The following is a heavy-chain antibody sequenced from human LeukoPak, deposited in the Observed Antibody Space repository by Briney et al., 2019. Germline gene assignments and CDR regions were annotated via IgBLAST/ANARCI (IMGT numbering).Heavy chain of an antibody. D-gene: IGHD1-26*01. Sequence: SETLSLTCTVSGGSISSYYWSWIRQPAGKGLEWIGRIYTTGSTNYSPSLKSRVTMSVDTSKNQFSLKLSSVTAADTAVYYCARETYSGGPIDYWGQGTLVTVSS. J-gene: IGHJ4*02. CDR3: ARETYSGGPIDY. CDR2: IYTTGST. CDR1: GGSISSYY. V-gene: IGHV4-4*07.